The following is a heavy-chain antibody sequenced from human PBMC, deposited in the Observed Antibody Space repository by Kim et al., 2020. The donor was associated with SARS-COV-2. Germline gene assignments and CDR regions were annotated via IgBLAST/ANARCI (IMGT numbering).Heavy chain of an antibody. CDR2: IYHSGST. V-gene: IGHV4-4*02. CDR3: SRSRVVQVGATHVNWYF. Sequence: SETLSLTCAVSGGSISSSNWWSCVRQPPGKGLVWIGDIYHSGSTNYNPSLKSRVTISVDKSKNQFSLMLSSVTAADTAVYYFSRSRVVQVGATHVNWYF. CDR1: GGSISSSNW. D-gene: IGHD1-26*01. J-gene: IGHJ2*01.